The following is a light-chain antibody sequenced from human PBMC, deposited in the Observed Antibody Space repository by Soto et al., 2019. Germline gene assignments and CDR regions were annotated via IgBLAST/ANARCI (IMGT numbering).Light chain of an antibody. CDR3: QQYGNSPPET. CDR2: GAS. J-gene: IGKJ5*01. CDR1: QSVSSNY. Sequence: ETVLTQSPGTLSLSPGERASLSCSAIQSVSSNYLAWYQQKPGQAPRLLIYGASSRATGIPDRFSGSGSGTDFTLTISRLEPEDFAVYYCQQYGNSPPETFGQGTRLEIK. V-gene: IGKV3-20*01.